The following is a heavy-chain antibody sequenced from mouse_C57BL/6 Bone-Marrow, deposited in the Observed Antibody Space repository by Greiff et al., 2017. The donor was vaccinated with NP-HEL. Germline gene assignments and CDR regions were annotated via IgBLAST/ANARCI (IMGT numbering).Heavy chain of an antibody. CDR3: ARDITTVVATDY. CDR1: GYTFTSYW. CDR2: IYPGSGST. V-gene: IGHV1-55*01. Sequence: VQLQQPGAELVKPGASVKMSCKAFGYTFTSYWITWVKQRPGQGLEWIGDIYPGSGSTNYNEKFKSKATLTVDTSSSTAYMQLSSLTSEDSAVYYCARDITTVVATDYWGQGTTLTVSS. J-gene: IGHJ2*01. D-gene: IGHD1-1*01.